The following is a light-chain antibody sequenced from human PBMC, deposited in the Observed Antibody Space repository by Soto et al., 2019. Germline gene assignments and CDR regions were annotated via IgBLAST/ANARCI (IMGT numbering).Light chain of an antibody. Sequence: EIVMTQSPATLSVSPGERATLSCRASQSVRSNLAWYQQKPGQAPRLLIYGASTRATGNPARFSGSGSGTEFTLTISSLQSEDFAVYYCQQYNNWPPTFGQGTKVDIK. CDR1: QSVRSN. V-gene: IGKV3-15*01. CDR3: QQYNNWPPT. J-gene: IGKJ1*01. CDR2: GAS.